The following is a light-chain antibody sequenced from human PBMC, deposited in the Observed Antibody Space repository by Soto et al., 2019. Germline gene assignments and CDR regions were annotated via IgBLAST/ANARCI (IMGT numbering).Light chain of an antibody. Sequence: DIVLTQSPGTLSLSPGERATLSCRASQSVSSSYLVWSQQKPGQAPRLLIYGASSRATGIPDRFRGSVSGTDFTLTISRPEPEDCAVYYCQQKGSPTWTFGQRTKVESK. CDR3: QQKGSPTWT. J-gene: IGKJ1*01. CDR1: QSVSSSY. V-gene: IGKV3-20*01. CDR2: GAS.